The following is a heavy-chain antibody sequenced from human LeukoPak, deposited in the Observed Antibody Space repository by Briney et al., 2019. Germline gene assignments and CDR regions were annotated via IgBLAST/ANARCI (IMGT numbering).Heavy chain of an antibody. CDR3: ARHQTTQSGFLYYFDY. CDR1: GVTISSSSYY. J-gene: IGHJ4*02. D-gene: IGHD1-14*01. V-gene: IGHV4-39*01. Sequence: SETLSLTCTVSGVTISSSSYYWGWLRQPPGKGREWIGSIDYSGSTYYKPAHKSRATISVDTSKNQFSRKVSSVTAADTAVYYCARHQTTQSGFLYYFDYWGQGTLVTVSS. CDR2: IDYSGST.